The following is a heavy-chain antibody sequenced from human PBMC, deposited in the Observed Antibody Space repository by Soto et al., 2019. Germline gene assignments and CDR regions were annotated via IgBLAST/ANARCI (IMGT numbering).Heavy chain of an antibody. J-gene: IGHJ4*02. CDR1: GYTFTSYY. Sequence: SVKVSCKASGYTFTSYYIHWVRQAPGQGLEWMGGINPIFGTTNYAQKFQGRVTITADESTSTAYMELSSLRSEDTAVYYCARESAGNSGDLDYWGQGTLVTVSS. CDR3: ARESAGNSGDLDY. CDR2: INPIFGTT. D-gene: IGHD6-13*01. V-gene: IGHV1-69*13.